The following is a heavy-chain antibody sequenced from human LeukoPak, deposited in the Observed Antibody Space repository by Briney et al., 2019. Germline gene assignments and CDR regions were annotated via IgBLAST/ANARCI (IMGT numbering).Heavy chain of an antibody. V-gene: IGHV3-53*01. CDR1: GFTVSSNS. J-gene: IGHJ4*02. D-gene: IGHD1-26*01. Sequence: SGGSLRLSCTVSGFTVSSNSMSWVRQAPGKGLEWVSFIYSDNTHYSDSVKGRFTISRDNSKNTLYLQMNSLRAEDTALYYCATRRDSGTYLVYWGQGTLVTVSS. CDR2: IYSDNT. CDR3: ATRRDSGTYLVY.